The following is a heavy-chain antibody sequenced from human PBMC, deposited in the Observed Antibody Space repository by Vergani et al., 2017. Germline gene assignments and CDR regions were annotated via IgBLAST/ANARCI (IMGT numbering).Heavy chain of an antibody. V-gene: IGHV4-31*03. CDR1: GGSISSGGYY. Sequence: QAQLQESGPGLVKPSQTLSLTCTVSGGSISSGGYYWSWIRQHPGKGLEWIGYIYYSGSTYYNPSLKSRVTISVDTSKNQFSLKLSSVTAADTAVYYCARESPHIAAAGTGNYYYGMDVWGQGTTVTVSS. CDR2: IYYSGST. D-gene: IGHD6-13*01. CDR3: ARESPHIAAAGTGNYYYGMDV. J-gene: IGHJ6*02.